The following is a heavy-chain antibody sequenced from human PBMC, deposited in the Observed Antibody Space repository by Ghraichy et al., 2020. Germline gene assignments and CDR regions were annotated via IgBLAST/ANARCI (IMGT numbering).Heavy chain of an antibody. D-gene: IGHD3-3*01. CDR1: GFSFSDAW. CDR3: TKYILLTIPGPSWFDP. CDR2: IKSKTYGGTT. Sequence: GGSLRLSCAASGFSFSDAWMSWVRQAPGRGLEWVGHIKSKTYGGTTDYAAPVKGRFTVSRDDSKNTLYLQMNSLKTEDTGVYYCTKYILLTIPGPSWFDPWGQGTLVTVSS. J-gene: IGHJ5*01. V-gene: IGHV3-15*01.